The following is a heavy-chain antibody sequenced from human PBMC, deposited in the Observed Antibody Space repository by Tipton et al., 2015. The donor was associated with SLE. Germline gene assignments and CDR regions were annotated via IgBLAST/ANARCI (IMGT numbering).Heavy chain of an antibody. CDR3: ARVTGRGTFDT. Sequence: TLSLTCTVYGGSFSGYYWSWIRQPPGKGLEWIGEINHRENTNYNPSLKSRVTISVDSSKDQFSLRLSFVTAADTAVYHCARVTGRGTFDTWGQGTMVTVSS. J-gene: IGHJ3*02. V-gene: IGHV4-34*01. CDR2: INHRENT. CDR1: GGSFSGYY. D-gene: IGHD1-14*01.